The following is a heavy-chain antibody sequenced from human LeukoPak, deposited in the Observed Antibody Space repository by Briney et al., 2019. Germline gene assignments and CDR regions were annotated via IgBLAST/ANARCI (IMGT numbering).Heavy chain of an antibody. CDR3: AKDQETVDMEQEGYMDV. V-gene: IGHV3-30*02. Sequence: PGGSLRLSCAASGFTFSSYGMHWVRQAPGKGLEWVAFIRYDGSNKYYADSVKGRFTISRDNSKNTLYLQMNSLRAEDTAVYYCAKDQETVDMEQEGYMDVWGKGTTVTVSS. D-gene: IGHD1-26*01. CDR2: IRYDGSNK. CDR1: GFTFSSYG. J-gene: IGHJ6*03.